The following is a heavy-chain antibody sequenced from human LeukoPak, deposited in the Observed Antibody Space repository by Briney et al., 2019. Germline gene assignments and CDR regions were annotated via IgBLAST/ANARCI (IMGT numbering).Heavy chain of an antibody. D-gene: IGHD3-10*01. CDR1: GGSFSGYY. CDR3: ARVGADGSGFLFDY. CDR2: INHSGST. V-gene: IGHV4-34*01. Sequence: KPSETLSLTCAVYGGSFSGYYWSWIRQPPGKGLEWIGEINHSGSTNYNPSLKSRVTISVDTSKNQFSLKLSSVTAADTVVYYCARVGADGSGFLFDYWGQGTLVTVSS. J-gene: IGHJ4*02.